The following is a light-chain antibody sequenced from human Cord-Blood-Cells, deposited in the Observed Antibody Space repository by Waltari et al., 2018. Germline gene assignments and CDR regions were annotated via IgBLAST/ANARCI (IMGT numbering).Light chain of an antibody. CDR1: QSLLHSNGYNY. J-gene: IGKJ1*01. V-gene: IGKV2-28*01. CDR2: LGS. CDR3: MQALQTPRT. Sequence: DIVMTQSPLSLPVTPGEPASISCRSSQSLLHSNGYNYLDWYLQKPGQSPQLLIYLGSTRTSGGPDRFSGSGSGTEFTLKISRVEAEDVGVYYYMQALQTPRTFGQGTKVEIK.